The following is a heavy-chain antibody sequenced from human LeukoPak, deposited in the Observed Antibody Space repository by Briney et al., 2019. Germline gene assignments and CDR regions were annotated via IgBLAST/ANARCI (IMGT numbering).Heavy chain of an antibody. Sequence: SQTLSLTCAIFGDSVSGNSAAWNWIGQSPSRGLEWLGKTYYRSRWHNDYAVSVKSRITINPDTSKNQFSLQLNSVTPEDTAVYYCARAHLRGFDYWGQGTLVTVSS. CDR3: ARAHLRGFDY. CDR1: GDSVSGNSAA. CDR2: TYYRSRWHN. J-gene: IGHJ4*02. V-gene: IGHV6-1*01.